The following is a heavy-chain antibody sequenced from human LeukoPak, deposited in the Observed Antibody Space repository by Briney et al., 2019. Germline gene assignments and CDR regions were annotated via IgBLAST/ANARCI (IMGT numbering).Heavy chain of an antibody. V-gene: IGHV1-69*04. CDR1: GGTFSSYA. Sequence: SGKVSCKASGGTFSSYAISWVRQAPGQGLEWMGRIIPILGIANYAQKFQGRVTITADKSTSTAYMELSSLRSEDTAVYYCARDLYGGDYYFDYWGQGTLVTVSS. J-gene: IGHJ4*02. CDR3: ARDLYGGDYYFDY. D-gene: IGHD2-21*02. CDR2: IIPILGIA.